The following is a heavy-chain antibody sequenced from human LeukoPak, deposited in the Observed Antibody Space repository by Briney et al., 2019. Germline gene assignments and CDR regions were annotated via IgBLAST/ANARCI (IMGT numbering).Heavy chain of an antibody. CDR3: AKSSRVWFGAAAGPADWFDP. J-gene: IGHJ5*02. CDR2: ISWNSGSI. Sequence: GGSLRLSCAASGFTFDDYAMHWVRQAPGKGLEGVSGISWNSGSIVYADSVKGRFTISRENAKKSLYLEMKSERAEDTALYYCAKSSRVWFGAAAGPADWFDPWGQGTLVTVSS. V-gene: IGHV3-9*01. CDR1: GFTFDDYA. D-gene: IGHD3-10*01.